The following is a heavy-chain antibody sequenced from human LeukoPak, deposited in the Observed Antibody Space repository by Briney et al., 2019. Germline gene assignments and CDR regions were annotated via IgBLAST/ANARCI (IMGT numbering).Heavy chain of an antibody. CDR3: ARDRVHSGYDY. CDR2: ISSSSSTI. CDR1: GFTFSSYS. J-gene: IGHJ4*02. Sequence: PGGSLRLSCATSGFTFSSYSMNWVRQAPGKGLEWVSYISSSSSTIYYADSVKGRFTISRDNAKNSLYLQMNSLRAEDTAVYYCARDRVHSGYDYWGQGTLVTVSS. V-gene: IGHV3-48*04. D-gene: IGHD5-12*01.